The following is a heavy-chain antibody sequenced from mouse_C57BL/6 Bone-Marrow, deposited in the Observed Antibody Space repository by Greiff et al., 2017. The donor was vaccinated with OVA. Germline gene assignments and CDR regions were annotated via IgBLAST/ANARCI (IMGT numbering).Heavy chain of an antibody. CDR1: GYTFTSYW. J-gene: IGHJ1*03. CDR2: IYPGSGST. V-gene: IGHV1-55*01. CDR3: ARWGHWYFDV. Sequence: QVQLQQSGAELVKPGASVKMSCKASGYTFTSYWITWVKQRPGQGLEWIGDIYPGSGSTNYNEKFKSKATLTVDTSSSTAYMQLSSLTSEDSAVYYCARWGHWYFDVWGTGTTVTVSS.